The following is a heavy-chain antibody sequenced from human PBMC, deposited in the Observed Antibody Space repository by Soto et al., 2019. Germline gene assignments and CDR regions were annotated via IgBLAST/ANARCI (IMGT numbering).Heavy chain of an antibody. V-gene: IGHV1-18*01. CDR1: GYTSTSYG. J-gene: IGHJ4*02. CDR2: ISAYNGNT. CDR3: AVTTVVTRLSY. D-gene: IGHD4-17*01. Sequence: GASVKVSCKASGYTSTSYGISWVRQAPGQGLEWMGWISAYNGNTNYAQKLQGRVTMTTDTSTSTAYMELRSLRSDDTAVYYCAVTTVVTRLSYWGQGTLVTVSS.